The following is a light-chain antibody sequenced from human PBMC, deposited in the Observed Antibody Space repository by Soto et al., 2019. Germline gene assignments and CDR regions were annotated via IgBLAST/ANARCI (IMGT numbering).Light chain of an antibody. J-gene: IGKJ4*01. V-gene: IGKV3-11*01. CDR2: DVF. Sequence: EIVLTQSPATLSLSPGERATLSCRASQSVNNYLAWYQQKPGQAPRLLIYDVFNRATGIPARFSGSGSGTDFTLTISSLDPEDFAVYYCQQRSNWPWLTFGGGTRVVIK. CDR3: QQRSNWPWLT. CDR1: QSVNNY.